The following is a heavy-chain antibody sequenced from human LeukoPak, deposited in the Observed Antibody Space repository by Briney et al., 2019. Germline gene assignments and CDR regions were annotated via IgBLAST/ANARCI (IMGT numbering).Heavy chain of an antibody. CDR3: ARVDAAGDGDY. CDR1: GGSISSGDYY. V-gene: IGHV4-30-4*01. D-gene: IGHD4-17*01. J-gene: IGHJ4*02. Sequence: SETLSLTCTVSGGSISSGDYYWSWIRQPPGKGLEWIGYIYYSGSTYYIPSLKSRVTIAVDTSKNQFSMKMSSVTAAETAVYYCARVDAAGDGDYWGQGTLVTLSS. CDR2: IYYSGST.